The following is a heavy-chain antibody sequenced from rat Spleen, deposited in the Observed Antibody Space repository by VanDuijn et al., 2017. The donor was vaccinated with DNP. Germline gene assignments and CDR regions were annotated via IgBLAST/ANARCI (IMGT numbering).Heavy chain of an antibody. CDR3: ASRPPPTRGPFDY. Sequence: EVQLVESGGGLVQPGRSLKLSCAASGFTFRDYNVAWVRQAPKKSLEWVATISSYGNDIYYRDPVRGRFTISRDDAKSTLYLQMDSLRSEDTATYYCASRPPPTRGPFDYWGQGVMVTVSS. CDR1: GFTFRDYN. V-gene: IGHV5-7*01. D-gene: IGHD1-4*01. CDR2: ISSYGNDI. J-gene: IGHJ2*01.